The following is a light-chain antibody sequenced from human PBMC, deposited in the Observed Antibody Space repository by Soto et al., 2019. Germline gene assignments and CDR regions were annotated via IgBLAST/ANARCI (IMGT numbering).Light chain of an antibody. V-gene: IGKV3-20*01. Sequence: EIVLTQSPGTLSLSPGDRATLSCRASQSVNSNYLAWYQRKPGQAPRLLIYGASNRATDIPYRFPASGSGTDFTLTIARLEAEGFAVYYCQEYDSTPPTCGEGTKVEVK. CDR1: QSVNSNY. CDR2: GAS. J-gene: IGKJ1*01. CDR3: QEYDSTPPT.